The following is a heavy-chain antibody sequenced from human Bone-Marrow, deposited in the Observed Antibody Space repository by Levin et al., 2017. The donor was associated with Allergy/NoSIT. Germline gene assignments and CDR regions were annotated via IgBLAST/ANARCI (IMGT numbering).Heavy chain of an antibody. D-gene: IGHD4-17*01. J-gene: IGHJ4*02. CDR1: GYSFSRYW. CDR2: IYPGDSDT. Sequence: GESLKISCKASGYSFSRYWIGWVRQMPGKGLEWMGAIYPGDSDTNYSPSFQGRVTVSADESTNTAYLQWNTLEASDTGIYYCARRLTYGDADFWGQGTLVTVSS. V-gene: IGHV5-51*01. CDR3: ARRLTYGDADF.